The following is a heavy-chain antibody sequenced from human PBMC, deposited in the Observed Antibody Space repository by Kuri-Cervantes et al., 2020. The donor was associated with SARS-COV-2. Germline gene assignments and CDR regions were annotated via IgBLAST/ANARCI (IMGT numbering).Heavy chain of an antibody. V-gene: IGHV4-39*01. CDR2: IYYSGST. CDR1: GGSISSSSYH. D-gene: IGHD5-18*01. J-gene: IGHJ6*02. CDR3: ARLVRGIQLWSIGNYYYYYGMDV. Sequence: GSLRLSCTVSGGSISSSSYHWGWIRQPPGKGLEWIGSIYYSGSTYYNPSLKSRVTISVDTSKNQFSLKLSSVTAADTAVYYCARLVRGIQLWSIGNYYYYYGMDVWGQGTTVTVSS.